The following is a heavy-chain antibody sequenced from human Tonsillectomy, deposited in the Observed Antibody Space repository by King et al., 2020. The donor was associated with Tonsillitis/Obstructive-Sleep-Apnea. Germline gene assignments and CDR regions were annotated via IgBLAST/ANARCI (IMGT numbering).Heavy chain of an antibody. J-gene: IGHJ4*02. V-gene: IGHV4-4*02. CDR2: IFHSGST. Sequence: VQLQESGPGLVKPSGTLSLTCGVSGGSISSTNWWIWVRQPPGKGLVWIGEIFHSGSTSYNPSLKSRVTISLDKSKNQFSLKLRSVTAADTALYYCARGGFYGSGSPALYFDYWGQGTLVTVSS. CDR1: GGSISSTNW. D-gene: IGHD3-10*01. CDR3: ARGGFYGSGSPALYFDY.